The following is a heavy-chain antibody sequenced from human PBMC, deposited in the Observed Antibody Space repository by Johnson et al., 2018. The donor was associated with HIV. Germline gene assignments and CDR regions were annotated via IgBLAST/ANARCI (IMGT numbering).Heavy chain of an antibody. D-gene: IGHD6-13*01. CDR3: ARDFESAAGI. CDR2: IWYNGSNK. J-gene: IGHJ3*02. V-gene: IGHV3-33*08. CDR1: GFTFSSYA. Sequence: QVQLVESGGGVVQPGRSLRLSCAASGFTFSSYAMHWVRQAPGKGLEWVAVIWYNGSNKHYAGSVKGRFTISRDNSKNSLYLQMNSLRAEDTAVYYCARDFESAAGIWGQGTMVTVSS.